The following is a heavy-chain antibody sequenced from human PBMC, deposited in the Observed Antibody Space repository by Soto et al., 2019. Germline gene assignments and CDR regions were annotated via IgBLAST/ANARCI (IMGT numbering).Heavy chain of an antibody. CDR2: INPNSGGT. D-gene: IGHD3-3*01. V-gene: IGHV1-2*02. Sequence: ASVKVSCKASGYTFTGYYMHWVRQAPGQGLEWMGWINPNSGGTNYAQKFQGRVTMTRDTSISTAYMELSRLRSDDTAVYYCARDAYYDFWSGYYTGFDYWGQGTLVTVSS. CDR3: ARDAYYDFWSGYYTGFDY. J-gene: IGHJ4*02. CDR1: GYTFTGYY.